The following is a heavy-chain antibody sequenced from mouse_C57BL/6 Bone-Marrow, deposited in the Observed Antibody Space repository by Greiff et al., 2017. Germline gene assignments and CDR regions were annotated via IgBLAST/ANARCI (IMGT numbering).Heavy chain of an antibody. CDR3: ASYYGSSYPSYWYFDV. D-gene: IGHD1-1*01. CDR1: GYTFTSYW. J-gene: IGHJ1*03. Sequence: QVHVKQPGAELVKPGASVKLSCKASGYTFTSYWMHWVKQRPGQGLEWIGMIHPNSGSTNYNEKFKSKATLTVDKSSSTAYRQLSSLTSEDSAVYYCASYYGSSYPSYWYFDVWGTGTTVTVSS. CDR2: IHPNSGST. V-gene: IGHV1-64*01.